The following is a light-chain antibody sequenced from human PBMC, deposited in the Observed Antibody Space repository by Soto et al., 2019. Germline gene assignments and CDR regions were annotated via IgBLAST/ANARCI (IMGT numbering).Light chain of an antibody. CDR2: VVS. CDR1: SSDVGGYNY. Sequence: QSALTQPASVSGSPGQSIAISCTGTSSDVGGYNYVSWHQQHPGKAPKVLISVVSKRPSGVPDRFSGSKSGNTASLTISGLQTEDEADYYCCSYAGRYTYVFGTGTKVTVL. CDR3: CSYAGRYTYV. V-gene: IGLV2-11*01. J-gene: IGLJ1*01.